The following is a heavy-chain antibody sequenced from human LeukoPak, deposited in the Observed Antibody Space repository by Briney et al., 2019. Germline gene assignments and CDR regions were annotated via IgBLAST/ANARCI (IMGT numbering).Heavy chain of an antibody. V-gene: IGHV1-18*04. CDR2: ISAYNGNT. CDR1: GYTFTNYA. D-gene: IGHD6-19*01. J-gene: IGHJ4*02. Sequence: ASVKVSCKASGYTFTNYALSWVRQAPGQGLEWMGWISAYNGNTNYAQKFQGRVTMTTDTSTSTAYLELRSLRSDDTAVYYCARDRGAGAFYFDYWGQGTLVTVSS. CDR3: ARDRGAGAFYFDY.